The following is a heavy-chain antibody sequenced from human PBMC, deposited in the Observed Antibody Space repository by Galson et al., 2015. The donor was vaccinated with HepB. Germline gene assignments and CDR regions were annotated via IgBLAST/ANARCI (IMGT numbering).Heavy chain of an antibody. Sequence: SLRLSCAASGFTFSSYGMHWVRQAPGKGLEWVAVIWYDGSNKYYADSVKGRFTISRDNSKNTLYLQMNSLRAEDTAVYYCARDGADCSSTSCYTWFDPWGQGTLVTVSS. V-gene: IGHV3-33*01. CDR1: GFTFSSYG. CDR2: IWYDGSNK. D-gene: IGHD2-2*01. CDR3: ARDGADCSSTSCYTWFDP. J-gene: IGHJ5*02.